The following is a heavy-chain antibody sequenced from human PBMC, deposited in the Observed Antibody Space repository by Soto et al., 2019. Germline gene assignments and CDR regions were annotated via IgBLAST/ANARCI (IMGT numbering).Heavy chain of an antibody. D-gene: IGHD3-22*01. V-gene: IGHV1-69*13. Sequence: RASVKVSCKASGGTFSSYAISWVRQAPGQGLEWMGGIIPIFGTANYAQKFQGRVTITADESTSTAYMELSSLRSEDTAVYYCARGGRVSSGYYYLAGYFDYWGQGTLVTVSS. CDR2: IIPIFGTA. CDR1: GGTFSSYA. J-gene: IGHJ4*02. CDR3: ARGGRVSSGYYYLAGYFDY.